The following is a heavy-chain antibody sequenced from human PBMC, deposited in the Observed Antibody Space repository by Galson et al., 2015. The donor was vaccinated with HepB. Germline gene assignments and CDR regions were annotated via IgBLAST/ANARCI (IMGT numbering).Heavy chain of an antibody. Sequence: SVKVSCKASGYTFTGYYMHWVRQAPGQGLEWMGGIIPIFGTANYAQKFQGRVTITADESTSTAYMELSSLRSEDTAVYYCASLRTGYCSSTSCHAIGMWDAFDIWGQGTMVTVSS. V-gene: IGHV1-69*13. D-gene: IGHD2-2*01. CDR1: GYTFTGYY. CDR3: ASLRTGYCSSTSCHAIGMWDAFDI. CDR2: IIPIFGTA. J-gene: IGHJ3*02.